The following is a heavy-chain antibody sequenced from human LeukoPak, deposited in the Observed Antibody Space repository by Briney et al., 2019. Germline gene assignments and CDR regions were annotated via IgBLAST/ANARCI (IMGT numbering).Heavy chain of an antibody. Sequence: ASVKLSCKASGYTFTSYYLHWVRQAPGQGLEWMGIINPSGGSTTYAQKFQGRVTMTRDMSTNTVYMEMSSLTSEDTAVYYCARWAIPSVKDDAFDMWGQGTLVTVSS. D-gene: IGHD2-2*01. CDR3: ARWAIPSVKDDAFDM. V-gene: IGHV1-46*01. CDR1: GYTFTSYY. CDR2: INPSGGST. J-gene: IGHJ3*02.